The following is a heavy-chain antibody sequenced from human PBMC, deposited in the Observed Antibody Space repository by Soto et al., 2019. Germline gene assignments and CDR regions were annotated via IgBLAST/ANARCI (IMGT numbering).Heavy chain of an antibody. J-gene: IGHJ4*02. CDR2: ISYDGSNK. V-gene: IGHV3-30*18. Sequence: QVQLVESWGGVGQPGRSLRLSCAGSGFTFSAYGMDWVRQAPGKGLEGVAVISYDGSNKYYADSVKGRFAISRDNSKNTLYLQMNSLRAEDTAVYYCAKDRMGAGVRGYFDYWGQGTLVTVSS. CDR1: GFTFSAYG. D-gene: IGHD3-10*01. CDR3: AKDRMGAGVRGYFDY.